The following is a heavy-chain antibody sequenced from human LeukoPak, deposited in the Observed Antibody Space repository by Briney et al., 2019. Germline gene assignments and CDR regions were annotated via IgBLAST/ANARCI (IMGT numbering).Heavy chain of an antibody. V-gene: IGHV4-31*03. CDR1: GGSISSSSYY. Sequence: SETLSLTCTVSGGSISSSSYYWGWIRQHPGKGLEWIGYIYYSGSTYYNPSLKSRVTISVDTSKNQFSLKLSSVTAADTAVYYCARFTYYYDSSGPSWGQGTLVTVSS. D-gene: IGHD3-22*01. CDR2: IYYSGST. CDR3: ARFTYYYDSSGPS. J-gene: IGHJ4*02.